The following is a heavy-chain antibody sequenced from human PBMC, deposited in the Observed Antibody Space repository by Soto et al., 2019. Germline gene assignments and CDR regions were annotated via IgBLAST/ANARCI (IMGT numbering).Heavy chain of an antibody. D-gene: IGHD3-10*02. CDR2: IWYDGSNK. CDR1: GFTFRKYG. V-gene: IGHV3-33*01. Sequence: QVQLVESGGGVVQPGRSLRLSCAASGFTFRKYGMHWVRQAPGKGLERLAVIWYDGSNKYYADTVKGRFTISRDNSKHTLYLEMNSLRDEDTAVYYCARDVRSRRYDLLGQGTLVIVSS. J-gene: IGHJ5*02. CDR3: ARDVRSRRYDL.